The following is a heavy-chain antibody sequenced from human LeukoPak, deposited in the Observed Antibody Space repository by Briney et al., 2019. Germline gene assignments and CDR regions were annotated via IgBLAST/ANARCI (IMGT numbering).Heavy chain of an antibody. CDR3: ARDSSGYYYYYGMDV. J-gene: IGHJ6*02. D-gene: IGHD3-22*01. CDR1: GYTFTSYD. CDR2: MNPNSGNT. Sequence: ASVKVSCKASGYTFTSYDINWVRQATGQGPEWMGWMNPNSGNTGYAQKFQGRVTMTRNTSISTAYMELSSLRSEDTAVYYCARDSSGYYYYYGMDVWGQGTTVTVSS. V-gene: IGHV1-8*01.